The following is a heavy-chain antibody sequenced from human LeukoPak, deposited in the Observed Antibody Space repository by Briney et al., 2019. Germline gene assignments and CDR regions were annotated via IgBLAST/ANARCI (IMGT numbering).Heavy chain of an antibody. D-gene: IGHD3-22*01. CDR3: ARLGLGGYDSSGYYLGY. CDR2: TYPGDSDT. J-gene: IGHJ4*02. V-gene: IGHV5-51*01. CDR1: GYSFTSYW. Sequence: PGEPLKISCKGSGYSFTSYWIGWVRQMPGKGLEWMGITYPGDSDTRYSPSFQGQVTISADKSISTAYLQWSSLKASDTAMYYCARLGLGGYDSSGYYLGYWGQGTLVTVSS.